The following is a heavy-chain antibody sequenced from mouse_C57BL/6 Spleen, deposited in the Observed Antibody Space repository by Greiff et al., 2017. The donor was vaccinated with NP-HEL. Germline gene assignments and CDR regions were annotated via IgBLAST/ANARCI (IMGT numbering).Heavy chain of an antibody. V-gene: IGHV1-50*01. CDR3: ARRSGYGSNHWYFDV. D-gene: IGHD1-1*01. CDR2: IDPSDSYT. CDR1: GYTFTSYW. Sequence: QVQLQQPGAELVKPGASVKLSCKASGYTFTSYWMQWVKQRPGQGLEWIGEIDPSDSYTNYNQKFKGKATLTVDTSSSTAYMQLSSLTSEDSAVYYCARRSGYGSNHWYFDVWGTGTTVTVSS. J-gene: IGHJ1*03.